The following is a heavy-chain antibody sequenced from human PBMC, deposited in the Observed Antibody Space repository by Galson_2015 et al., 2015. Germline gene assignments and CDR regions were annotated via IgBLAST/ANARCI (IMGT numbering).Heavy chain of an antibody. J-gene: IGHJ4*02. CDR2: ISGSGGST. CDR3: AKGERPYCGGECYWDY. V-gene: IGHV3-23*01. D-gene: IGHD2-21*01. CDR1: GFTFSSYA. Sequence: SLRLSCAASGFTFSSYAMSWVRQAPGKGLEWVSAISGSGGSTYYADSVKGRFTISRDNSKNTLYVQMNSLGAEDTAIYYCAKGERPYCGGECYWDYWGQGTLVTVSS.